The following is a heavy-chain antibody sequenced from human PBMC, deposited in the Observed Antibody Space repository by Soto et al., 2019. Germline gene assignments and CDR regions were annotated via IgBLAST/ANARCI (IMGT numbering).Heavy chain of an antibody. CDR3: ATGGFVPSMDV. CDR1: GGSISSGGYY. CDR2: IYYSGST. Sequence: SETLSLTCTVSGGSISSGGYYWSGIRQHPGKGLEWIGYIYYSGSTYYNPSLKSLVTISVDTSKNQFSLNLISVTAAATAVYYCATGGFVPSMDVWGTGNTVTVSS. J-gene: IGHJ6*04. V-gene: IGHV4-31*01. D-gene: IGHD3-16*01.